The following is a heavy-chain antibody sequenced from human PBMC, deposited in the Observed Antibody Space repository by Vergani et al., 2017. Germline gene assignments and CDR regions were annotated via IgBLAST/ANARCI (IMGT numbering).Heavy chain of an antibody. D-gene: IGHD1-26*01. Sequence: EVQLVESGGGLVQPGGSLRLSCAASGFTFSSYSMNWVRQAPGKGLEWVSYISSSSSTIYYADSVKGRFTISRDNAKNSLYLQMNSLRAEDTAVYYCAKALRELLSLFDYWGQGTLVTVSS. J-gene: IGHJ4*02. CDR1: GFTFSSYS. V-gene: IGHV3-48*01. CDR3: AKALRELLSLFDY. CDR2: ISSSSSTI.